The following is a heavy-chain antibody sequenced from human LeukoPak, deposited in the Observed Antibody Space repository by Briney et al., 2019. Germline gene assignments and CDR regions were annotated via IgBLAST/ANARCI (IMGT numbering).Heavy chain of an antibody. Sequence: PGGSLRLSCATSGFAFSSCWMYWVRLVPGKGLVWVSRITTDGSSTSYADSVKGRFTISRDNAKNTLYLQMNSLRAEDTAVYYCARSTIWGAYYFDYWGQGTLVTVSS. CDR1: GFAFSSCW. CDR3: ARSTIWGAYYFDY. J-gene: IGHJ4*02. D-gene: IGHD3-9*01. CDR2: ITTDGSST. V-gene: IGHV3-74*01.